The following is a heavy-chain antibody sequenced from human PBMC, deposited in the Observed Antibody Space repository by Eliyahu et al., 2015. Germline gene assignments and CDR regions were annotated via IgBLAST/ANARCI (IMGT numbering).Heavy chain of an antibody. CDR1: GGXXXSXA. CDR2: IIPIFGTA. Sequence: QVQLVQSGAEVKKPGSSVXVSXXASGGXXXSXAISXVRQAPGQGLEWXGGIIPIFGTANYAQKFQGRVTITADKSTSTAYMELSSLRSEDTAVYYCARDLTVSRHGSGSYGWGQGTLVTVSS. D-gene: IGHD3-10*01. V-gene: IGHV1-69*06. CDR3: ARDLTVSRHGSGSYG. J-gene: IGHJ4*02.